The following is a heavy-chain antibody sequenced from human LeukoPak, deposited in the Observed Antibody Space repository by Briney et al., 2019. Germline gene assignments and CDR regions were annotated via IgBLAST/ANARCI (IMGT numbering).Heavy chain of an antibody. J-gene: IGHJ6*03. CDR2: INHSGST. V-gene: IGHV4-34*01. CDR3: ARGVSQYYYYMDV. CDR1: GGSFSGHY. Sequence: SETLSLTCAVYGGSFSGHYWTWIRQPPGKGLEWIGEINHSGSTNYNPSLKSRVTISVDTSKNQFSLKVSSVTAADTAVYYCARGVSQYYYYMDVWGKGTTVTISS.